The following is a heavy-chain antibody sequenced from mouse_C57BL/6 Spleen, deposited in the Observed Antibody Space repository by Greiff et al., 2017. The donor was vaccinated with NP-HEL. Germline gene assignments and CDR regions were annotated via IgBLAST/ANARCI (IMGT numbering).Heavy chain of an antibody. V-gene: IGHV14-1*01. D-gene: IGHD2-1*01. CDR3: TTLGNLGAWFAY. CDR1: GFHLNDYY. J-gene: IGHJ3*01. Sequence: VPLQLSGAVLVRPGASVKLSCPASGFHLNDYYMLWVTQRPEQGLEWIGRIDHEDGDTEYAPQFQGKATMTTDTSSNTAYLQLSSLTSEDTAVYSGTTLGNLGAWFAYWGQGTLVTVSA. CDR2: IDHEDGDT.